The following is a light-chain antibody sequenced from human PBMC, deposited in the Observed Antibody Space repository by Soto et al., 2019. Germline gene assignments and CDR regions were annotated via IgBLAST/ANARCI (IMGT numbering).Light chain of an antibody. V-gene: IGKV3-20*01. CDR3: QQYGNSPR. J-gene: IGKJ3*01. Sequence: EIVLTQSPGTLSLSPGERATLSCRASQSVTSNYLAWYQQKSGQAPRLLIYGASSRATGIPDRFSGSGSGTDFTLTISRLEPEDCAVYYCQQYGNSPRFGPGTKVDIK. CDR2: GAS. CDR1: QSVTSNY.